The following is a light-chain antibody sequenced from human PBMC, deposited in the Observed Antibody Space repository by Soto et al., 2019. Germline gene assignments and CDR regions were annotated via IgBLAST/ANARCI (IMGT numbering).Light chain of an antibody. Sequence: QSVLTQPPSASGTPGRRVTISCSGSSSNIGSNTVNWYQQLPGTAPKLLIYSNNQRPSGVPDRFSGSKSGTSASLAISGLQSEDEADYYCAAWDDSLTGPVFGTGTXVTVL. CDR1: SSNIGSNT. J-gene: IGLJ1*01. V-gene: IGLV1-44*01. CDR3: AAWDDSLTGPV. CDR2: SNN.